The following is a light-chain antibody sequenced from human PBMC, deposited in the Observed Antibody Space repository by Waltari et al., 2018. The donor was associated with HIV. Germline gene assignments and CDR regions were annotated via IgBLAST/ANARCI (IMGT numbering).Light chain of an antibody. CDR2: GAS. V-gene: IGKV3-20*01. J-gene: IGKJ2*01. CDR1: QNVNSNF. CDR3: QQYDSSVPGYT. Sequence: EIVLTQSPGTLSLSPGERATLSCRASQNVNSNFLAWYQQKPGQAPRLLVHGASNRDTGIPDRFTGSGSGTDFTLTISRLEPEDFAVYYCQQYDSSVPGYTFGQGTKLEIK.